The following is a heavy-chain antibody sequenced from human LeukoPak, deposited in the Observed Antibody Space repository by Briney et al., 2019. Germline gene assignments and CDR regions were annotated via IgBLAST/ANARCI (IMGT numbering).Heavy chain of an antibody. CDR3: ARDYYSSSWYIFDY. CDR2: MNPNNGDT. D-gene: IGHD6-13*01. V-gene: IGHV1-2*02. J-gene: IGHJ4*02. CDR1: GYTFTVYF. Sequence: ASVKVSCKASGYTFTVYFMHWLRQAPGQGLEWMGWMNPNNGDTNYAQKFQGRVTMTRDTSISTAYMELSRLRSDDTAVYYCARDYYSSSWYIFDYWGQGTLVTVSS.